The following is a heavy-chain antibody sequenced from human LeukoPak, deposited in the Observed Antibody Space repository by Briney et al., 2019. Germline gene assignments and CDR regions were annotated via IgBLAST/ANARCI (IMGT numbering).Heavy chain of an antibody. J-gene: IGHJ4*02. CDR2: IIPIFGTA. CDR3: ARDSCGGDCFFDY. Sequence: SVKVSCKASGGTFSSYAISWVRQAPGQGLEWMGGIIPIFGTANYAQKFQGRVTITTDESTSTAYMELSSRRSEDTAVYYCARDSCGGDCFFDYWGQGTLVTVSS. D-gene: IGHD2-21*02. CDR1: GGTFSSYA. V-gene: IGHV1-69*05.